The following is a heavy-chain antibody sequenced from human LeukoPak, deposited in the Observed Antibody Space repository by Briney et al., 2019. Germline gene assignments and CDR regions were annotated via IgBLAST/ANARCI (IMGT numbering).Heavy chain of an antibody. CDR3: ARGYCSGDCFTLFDY. V-gene: IGHV1-2*02. Sequence: EASVKVSCKASGYMFTGYYMHWVRQAPGRGLEWMGWINPNSGGTNYAQKFQGRVTMTRDTSISTAYMELSSLRSDDTAVYYCARGYCSGDCFTLFDYWGQGTLVTVSS. CDR1: GYMFTGYY. CDR2: INPNSGGT. D-gene: IGHD2-21*02. J-gene: IGHJ4*02.